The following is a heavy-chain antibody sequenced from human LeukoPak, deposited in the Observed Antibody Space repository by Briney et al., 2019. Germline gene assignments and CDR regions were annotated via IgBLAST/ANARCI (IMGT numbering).Heavy chain of an antibody. CDR3: ANPPHRIFQRDSGGYPKDPYYFDY. CDR2: IRYDGSNK. J-gene: IGHJ4*02. D-gene: IGHD1-26*01. V-gene: IGHV3-30*02. Sequence: GGSLRLSCAASGFTFSSYGMHWVRQAPGRGLEWVAFIRYDGSNKYYADSVKGRFTISRDNSKNTLYLQMNSLRAEDTAVYYCANPPHRIFQRDSGGYPKDPYYFDYWGQGTLVTVSS. CDR1: GFTFSSYG.